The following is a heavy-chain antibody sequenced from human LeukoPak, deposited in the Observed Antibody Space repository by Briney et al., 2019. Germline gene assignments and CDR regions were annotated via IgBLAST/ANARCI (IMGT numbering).Heavy chain of an antibody. CDR2: ISGNGAGT. D-gene: IGHD5-18*01. CDR3: AREDSSMVLSLDY. CDR1: AFTFSRDD. J-gene: IGHJ4*02. Sequence: GGPLRLSCAASAFTFSRDDMAWVRQPPGKRPEWISSISGNGAGTHYIDSVRGRFIISRVNSKNTVYLQMNSLRAEDTAIYYCAREDSSMVLSLDYWGQGTLVTVSS. V-gene: IGHV3-23*01.